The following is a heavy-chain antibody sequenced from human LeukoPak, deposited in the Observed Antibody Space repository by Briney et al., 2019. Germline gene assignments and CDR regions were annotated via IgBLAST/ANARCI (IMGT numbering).Heavy chain of an antibody. CDR1: GDSVSSNSAA. Sequence: SQTLSLTFAISGDSVSSNSAAWNWIRQSPSRGLEWLGRAYYRSKWYNDYAGSVKSRITINSDTSKNQFSLQLNSVSPEDTAVYYCAGGGGSFDYWGQGTLVTVSS. CDR2: AYYRSKWYN. CDR3: AGGGGSFDY. J-gene: IGHJ4*02. D-gene: IGHD3-16*01. V-gene: IGHV6-1*01.